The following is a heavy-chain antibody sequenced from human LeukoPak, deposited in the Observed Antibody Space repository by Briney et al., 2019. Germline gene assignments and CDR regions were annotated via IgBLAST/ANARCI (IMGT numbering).Heavy chain of an antibody. CDR3: ARDFGPSRGFDY. Sequence: KPSETLSLTCTVSGGSITSYYWSCLRQPPGKGLDWIAFISDSGSTYYNPSLKSRVTISLDTSKKQFSLKLTSVTAADTAVYYCARDFGPSRGFDYWGQGTLVTVSS. J-gene: IGHJ4*02. CDR1: GGSITSYY. D-gene: IGHD3-10*01. V-gene: IGHV4-59*01. CDR2: ISDSGST.